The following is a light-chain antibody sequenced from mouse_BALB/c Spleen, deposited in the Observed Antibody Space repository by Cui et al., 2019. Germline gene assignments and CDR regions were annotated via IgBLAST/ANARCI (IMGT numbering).Light chain of an antibody. J-gene: IGKJ2*01. Sequence: ENVLTQSPAIMSASPGEKVTMSCRASSSVHYMYWYQQKSDASPKLWIYFPSNLAPGVPARFSGRGSGNSYSLTISSMEGEDAATYYCQQFTSSPYTFGGGTKLEIK. V-gene: IGKV4-50*01. CDR3: QQFTSSPYT. CDR1: SSVHY. CDR2: FPS.